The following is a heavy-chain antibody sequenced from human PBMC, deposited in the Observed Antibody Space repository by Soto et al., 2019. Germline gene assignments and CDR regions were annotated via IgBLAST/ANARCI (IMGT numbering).Heavy chain of an antibody. J-gene: IGHJ4*02. Sequence: SETLSLTCTVSGGSISSYYWSWIRQPPGKGLEWIGYIYYSGSTNYNPSLKSRVTISVDTSKNQFSLKLSSVTAADTAVYYCARAKRYCSGGSCRYYFDYWGQGTLVTVSS. CDR3: ARAKRYCSGGSCRYYFDY. D-gene: IGHD2-15*01. CDR2: IYYSGST. V-gene: IGHV4-59*01. CDR1: GGSISSYY.